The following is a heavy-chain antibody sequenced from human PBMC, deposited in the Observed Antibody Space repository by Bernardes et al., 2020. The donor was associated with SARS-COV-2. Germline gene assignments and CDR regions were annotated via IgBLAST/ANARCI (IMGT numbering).Heavy chain of an antibody. CDR3: ARIVAGIAAAGE. V-gene: IGHV2-70*17. J-gene: IGHJ4*02. D-gene: IGHD6-13*01. CDR2: IDWDDDK. CDR1: LFSLSPSGMC. Sequence: SGPTLSKPTQPLTLTCPFSLFSLSPSGMCVSWIRQPPGKALEWLARIDWDDDKFYSTSLKTRLTISKDTSKNQVVLTMTNMDPVDTATYYCARIVAGIAAAGEWGQGTLVTVSS.